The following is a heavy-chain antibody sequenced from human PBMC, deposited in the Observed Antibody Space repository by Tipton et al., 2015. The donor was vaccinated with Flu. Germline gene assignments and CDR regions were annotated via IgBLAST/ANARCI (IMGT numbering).Heavy chain of an antibody. V-gene: IGHV3-7*01. CDR3: ARGPTYCGGGCYYYFDS. J-gene: IGHJ4*02. CDR1: GFTFSSSW. Sequence: SLRLSCAASGFTFSSSWMTLVRQAPGKGLEWVANINEDGSENSYVDSVRGRFTISRDNAKKSLYLQVNSLRAEDTAVYYCARGPTYCGGGCYYYFDSWGQGSLVTVSS. D-gene: IGHD2-21*01. CDR2: INEDGSEN.